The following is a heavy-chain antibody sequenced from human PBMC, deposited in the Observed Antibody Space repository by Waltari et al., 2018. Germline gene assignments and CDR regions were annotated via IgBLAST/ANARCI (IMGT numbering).Heavy chain of an antibody. CDR3: ARRGGIVTPLDV. CDR2: ISSGITI. Sequence: EVQLVESGGGLAQPGGSLRLSGAASGFSLSSYDMMWVRQAPGKGLESVSYISSGITIYYADSVKGRFTISRDNARNSLFLQMTSLRVEDTAVYYCARRGGIVTPLDVWGKGTTVTVSS. CDR1: GFSLSSYD. V-gene: IGHV3-48*03. D-gene: IGHD1-26*01. J-gene: IGHJ6*03.